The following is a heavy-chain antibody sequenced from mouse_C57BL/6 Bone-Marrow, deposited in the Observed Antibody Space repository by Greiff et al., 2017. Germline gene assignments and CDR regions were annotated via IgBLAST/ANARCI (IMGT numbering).Heavy chain of an antibody. CDR1: GFSLTSYG. Sequence: QVQLQESGPGLVAPSQSLSITCTVSGFSLTSYGVDWVRQPPGKGLEWLGVIWGGCSTNYNSALMSRLSISKDNSKSQVFIKMNSLQTDDTAMYDCALAYYSNSTGAMDYWGQGTSVTVSS. J-gene: IGHJ4*01. V-gene: IGHV2-9*01. D-gene: IGHD2-5*01. CDR3: ALAYYSNSTGAMDY. CDR2: IWGGCST.